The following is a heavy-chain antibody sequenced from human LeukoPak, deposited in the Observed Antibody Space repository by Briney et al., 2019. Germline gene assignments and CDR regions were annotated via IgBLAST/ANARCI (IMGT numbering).Heavy chain of an antibody. J-gene: IGHJ5*02. CDR3: AGNPLWFGELSWFDP. Sequence: SETLSLTCTVSGGSISSSSYYWGWIRQPPGKGLEWIGSIYYSGSTYYNPSLKSRVPISVDTSKNQFSLKLSSVTAANTAVYYCAGNPLWFGELSWFDPWGQGTLVTVSS. D-gene: IGHD3-10*01. CDR1: GGSISSSSYY. V-gene: IGHV4-39*01. CDR2: IYYSGST.